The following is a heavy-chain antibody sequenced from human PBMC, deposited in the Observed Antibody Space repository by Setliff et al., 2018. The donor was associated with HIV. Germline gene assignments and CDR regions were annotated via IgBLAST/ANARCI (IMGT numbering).Heavy chain of an antibody. Sequence: GGSLRLSCAASGFTFNNYWMSWVRQAPGKGLEWVANIKGDGSTKYYVDSVKGRFTISRDNAKNSLYLQMNSLRAEDTAVYYCARVYDSSGYSLSIPGYWGQGTLVTVSS. CDR2: IKGDGSTK. D-gene: IGHD3-22*01. CDR1: GFTFNNYW. CDR3: ARVYDSSGYSLSIPGY. V-gene: IGHV3-7*01. J-gene: IGHJ4*01.